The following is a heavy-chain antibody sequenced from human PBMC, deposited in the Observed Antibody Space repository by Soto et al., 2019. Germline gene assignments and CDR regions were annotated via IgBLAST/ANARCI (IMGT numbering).Heavy chain of an antibody. D-gene: IGHD3-22*01. CDR2: ISYDGSNK. CDR3: AKDGAGGYYDSSGYLYYFDY. Sequence: GGSLRLSCAASGFTFSSYGMHWVRQAPGKGLEWVAVISYDGSNKYYADSVKGRFIISRDNSKNTLYLQMNSLRAEDTAVYYCAKDGAGGYYDSSGYLYYFDYWGQGTLVTVSS. J-gene: IGHJ4*02. V-gene: IGHV3-30*18. CDR1: GFTFSSYG.